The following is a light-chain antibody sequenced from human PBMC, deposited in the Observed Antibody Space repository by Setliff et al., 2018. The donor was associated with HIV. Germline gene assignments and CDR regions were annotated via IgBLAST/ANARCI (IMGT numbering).Light chain of an antibody. J-gene: IGLJ1*01. V-gene: IGLV1-40*01. Sequence: SALTQPPSVSGAPGQRVTISCTGSSSNIGAGYDVHWYQQLPGTAPKLLIYGNSNRPSVVPDRFSGSKSGTSASLAITGRQAEDEADYFCQSYDSSLSGYVFGTGTKVTVL. CDR2: GNS. CDR1: SSNIGAGYD. CDR3: QSYDSSLSGYV.